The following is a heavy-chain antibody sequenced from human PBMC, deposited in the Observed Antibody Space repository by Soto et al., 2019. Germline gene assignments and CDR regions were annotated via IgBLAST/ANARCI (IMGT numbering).Heavy chain of an antibody. Sequence: LVESGGGLVYPGGSLTLSCVGSGFRFSVHSMNWVRQAPGKGLQWVSYISSSSDSTYYADSVKGRFTVSRDNAKNALFLQMNSLRDDDTATYYCARLPKGSLVTAWGQGVRVTVSS. CDR1: GFRFSVHS. CDR2: ISSSSDST. D-gene: IGHD2-21*02. CDR3: ARLPKGSLVTA. V-gene: IGHV3-48*02. J-gene: IGHJ4*02.